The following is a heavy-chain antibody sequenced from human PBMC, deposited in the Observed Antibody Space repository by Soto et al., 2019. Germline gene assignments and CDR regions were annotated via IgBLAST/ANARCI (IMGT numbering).Heavy chain of an antibody. V-gene: IGHV3-9*01. CDR1: GFTFDDYA. CDR2: ISWNSGSI. J-gene: IGHJ6*02. CDR3: AKAQSQQLAHYYYYYGMNA. Sequence: GGSLRLSCAASGFTFDDYAMHWVRQAPGKGLEWVSGISWNSGSIGYADSVKGRFTIYRDNAKNSLYLQMNSLRAEDTALYYCAKAQSQQLAHYYYYYGMNAWGQGTTVTV. D-gene: IGHD6-13*01.